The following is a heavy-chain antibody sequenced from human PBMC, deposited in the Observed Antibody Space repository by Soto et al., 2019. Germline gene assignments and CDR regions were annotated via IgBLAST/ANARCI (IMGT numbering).Heavy chain of an antibody. CDR2: IYYSGST. CDR1: GGSISSSSYY. V-gene: IGHV4-39*02. Sequence: QLQLQESGPGLVEPSETLSLTCTVSGGSISSSSYYWGWIRQPPGKGLEWIGSIYYSGSTYYNPSLKSGVTISVDTSKNQSSRKLSSGTAADTAVYCCGREIAVAGTDWFDPWGQGTLVTVSS. CDR3: GREIAVAGTDWFDP. D-gene: IGHD6-19*01. J-gene: IGHJ5*02.